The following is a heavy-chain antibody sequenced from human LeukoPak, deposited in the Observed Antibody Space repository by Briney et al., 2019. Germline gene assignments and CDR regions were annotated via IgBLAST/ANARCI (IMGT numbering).Heavy chain of an antibody. CDR1: GFTFSNFA. V-gene: IGHV3-23*01. D-gene: IGHD3-22*01. Sequence: GGSLRLSCAASGFTFSNFAMAWVRQTPGKGLEWVSGILAGGGSKYYADPVRGRFTISRDNSRDTLYLQMNSLRADDTAVYYCARDRPNYYGSDGHYYRRDGDYWGRGTLVSVSS. CDR2: ILAGGGSK. CDR3: ARDRPNYYGSDGHYYRRDGDY. J-gene: IGHJ4*02.